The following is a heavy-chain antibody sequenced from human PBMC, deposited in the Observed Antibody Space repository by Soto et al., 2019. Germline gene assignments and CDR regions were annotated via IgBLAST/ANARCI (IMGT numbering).Heavy chain of an antibody. D-gene: IGHD3-10*01. J-gene: IGHJ6*02. CDR2: ISGSGGST. CDR3: ANSMVRGYYYYYYGMDV. Sequence: GGSLRLSCAASGFTFSSYAMSWVRQAPGKGLEWVSAISGSGGSTYYADSVKGRFTISRDNSKNTLYLQMNSLRAEDTAVYYCANSMVRGYYYYYYGMDVWGQGXTVTVYS. V-gene: IGHV3-23*01. CDR1: GFTFSSYA.